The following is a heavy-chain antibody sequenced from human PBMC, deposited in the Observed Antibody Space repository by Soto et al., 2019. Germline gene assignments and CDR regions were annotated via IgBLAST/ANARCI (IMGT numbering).Heavy chain of an antibody. D-gene: IGHD3-3*01. Sequence: QVQLVESGGGVVQPGRSLRISCAASGFTFSNFGMHWVRQAPGKGLEWAAVVSYDGSSKHFADSVKGRFTISRDNSKNTVYLHMDSLRAEDRAVYYCAKPITSFRVSEYSGDSCGRGGLIDSWGLGTLVTVSS. V-gene: IGHV3-30*18. CDR1: GFTFSNFG. J-gene: IGHJ4*02. CDR2: VSYDGSSK. CDR3: AKPITSFRVSEYSGDSCGRGGLIDS.